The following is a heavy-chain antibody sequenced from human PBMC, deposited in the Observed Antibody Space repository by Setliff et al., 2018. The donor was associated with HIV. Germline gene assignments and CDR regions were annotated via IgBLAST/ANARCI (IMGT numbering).Heavy chain of an antibody. CDR2: INNDGSST. D-gene: IGHD6-25*01. V-gene: IGHV3-74*01. CDR3: VGPFGYNGFYI. CDR1: GFTVSSYW. Sequence: GGSLSLSCEASGFTVSSYWMHWVRQAPGKGLVWVSRINNDGSSTTYADSVKGRFTISKDIAKNTLNLQMSSLRAEDTAISYCVGPFGYNGFYIWGQGTMVTVS. J-gene: IGHJ3*02.